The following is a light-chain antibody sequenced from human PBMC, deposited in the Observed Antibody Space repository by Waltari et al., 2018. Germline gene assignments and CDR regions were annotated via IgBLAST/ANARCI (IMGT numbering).Light chain of an antibody. J-gene: IGLJ3*02. CDR2: RSD. V-gene: IGLV1-44*01. Sequence: QSVLTQPPSASGTPGQGVTISCSGGASNIGNNVVNWYQQVPGKAPKLLIYRSDRRPAGVPDLFSGSKSGTSASLAISGLQSEDEAEYYCAAWDDSLNGRWVFGGGTKVTVL. CDR3: AAWDDSLNGRWV. CDR1: ASNIGNNV.